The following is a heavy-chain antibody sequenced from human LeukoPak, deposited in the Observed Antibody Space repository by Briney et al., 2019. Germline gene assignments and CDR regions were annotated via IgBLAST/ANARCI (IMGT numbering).Heavy chain of an antibody. J-gene: IGHJ4*02. CDR3: AKDLNYYDSSGLSGFDY. D-gene: IGHD3-22*01. CDR2: ISGSGGST. Sequence: EGSLRLSCAASGFTFSSYGMSWVRQAPGKGLEWVSAISGSGGSTYYADSVKGRFTISRDNSKNTLYLQMNSLRAEDTAVYYCAKDLNYYDSSGLSGFDYWGQGTLVTVSS. CDR1: GFTFSSYG. V-gene: IGHV3-23*01.